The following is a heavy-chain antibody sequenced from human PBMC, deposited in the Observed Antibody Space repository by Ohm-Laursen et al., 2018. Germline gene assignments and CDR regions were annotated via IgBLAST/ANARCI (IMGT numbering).Heavy chain of an antibody. CDR1: GFIFSSYV. CDR3: ARYGSGIYYFDY. CDR2: MSGSGGTP. Sequence: SLRLSCAASGFIFSSYVMTWVRQAPGKGLELVSGMSGSGGTPWYADSVKGRFTISRDNSKNSLYLQMNSLRAEDTAVYYCARYGSGIYYFDYWGQGTLVTVSS. V-gene: IGHV3-23*01. J-gene: IGHJ4*02. D-gene: IGHD3-10*01.